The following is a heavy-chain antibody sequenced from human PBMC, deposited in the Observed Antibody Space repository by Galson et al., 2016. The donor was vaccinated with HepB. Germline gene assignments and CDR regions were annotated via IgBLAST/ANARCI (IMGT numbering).Heavy chain of an antibody. CDR3: PRAYVGKARRGTYMYFVL. Sequence: LRLSCAASGFTFSNFAMHWVRQAPGKGLEWVSSITSSSNYIYYADSVRGRFTISRDNAKNSLHLQMNSRRAEDTAVYYCPRAYVGKARRGTYMYFVLCGRGTLVTVAS. V-gene: IGHV3-21*01. CDR2: ITSSSNYI. D-gene: IGHD4-23*01. J-gene: IGHJ2*01. CDR1: GFTFSNFA.